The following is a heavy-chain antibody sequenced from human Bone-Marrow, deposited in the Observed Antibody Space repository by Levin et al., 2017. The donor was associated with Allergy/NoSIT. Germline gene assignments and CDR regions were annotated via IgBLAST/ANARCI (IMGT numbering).Heavy chain of an antibody. CDR2: VYHSGTT. CDR3: AREVLSSRDGYTAPCYFDS. D-gene: IGHD5-24*01. Sequence: PSETLSLTCTVSGASINSAGYYWSWVRQHPGKGLEWIGYVYHSGTTNYNPSLTSRLSISVDPSKTNFSLRLSSATAADTAVYYCAREVLSSRDGYTAPCYFDSWGQGTLVTVSS. CDR1: GASINSAGYY. V-gene: IGHV4-31*03. J-gene: IGHJ4*02.